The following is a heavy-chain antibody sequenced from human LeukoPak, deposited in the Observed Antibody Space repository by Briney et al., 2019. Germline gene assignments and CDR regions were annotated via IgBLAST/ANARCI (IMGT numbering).Heavy chain of an antibody. J-gene: IGHJ6*02. CDR3: ARHLFLGPDYYYYGMDV. CDR2: IYYSGST. V-gene: IGHV4-59*08. Sequence: PSETLSLTCTVSGGSISSYYWSWIRQPPGKGLEWIGYIYYSGSTNYNPSLKSRVTISVDTSKNQFSLKLSSVTAADTAVYYCARHLFLGPDYYYYGMDVWGQGTTVTVSS. D-gene: IGHD3-16*01. CDR1: GGSISSYY.